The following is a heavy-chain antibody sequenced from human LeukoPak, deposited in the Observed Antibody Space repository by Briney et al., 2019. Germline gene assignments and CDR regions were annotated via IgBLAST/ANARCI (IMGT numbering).Heavy chain of an antibody. D-gene: IGHD3-16*01. J-gene: IGHJ4*02. Sequence: PSETLSLTCAVSGYSISSGYYWGWIRQPPGQGLEWIGSIYHSGSTYYNPPLKSRVTISVDTSKNQFSLKLSSVTAADTAVYYCAREKFNYDLPHYFDYWGQGTLVTVSS. V-gene: IGHV4-38-2*02. CDR1: GYSISSGYY. CDR2: IYHSGST. CDR3: AREKFNYDLPHYFDY.